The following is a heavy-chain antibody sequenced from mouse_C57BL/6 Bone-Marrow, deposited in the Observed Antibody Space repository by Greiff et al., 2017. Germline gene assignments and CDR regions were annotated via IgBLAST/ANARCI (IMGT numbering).Heavy chain of an antibody. V-gene: IGHV5-12*01. CDR3: ARHIVYYAMDY. CDR1: GFTFSDYY. D-gene: IGHD2-5*01. CDR2: ISNGGGST. J-gene: IGHJ4*01. Sequence: EVKLMESGGGLVQPGGSLKLSCAASGFTFSDYYMYWVRQTPEKRLEWVAYISNGGGSTYYPDTVKGRFTISRDNAKNTLYLQMSRLKSEDTAMYYCARHIVYYAMDYWGQGTSVTVSS.